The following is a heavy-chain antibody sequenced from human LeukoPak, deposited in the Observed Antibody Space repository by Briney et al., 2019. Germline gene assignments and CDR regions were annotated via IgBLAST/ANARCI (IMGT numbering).Heavy chain of an antibody. CDR3: ARGSRDSSGYYYPPYYYYYYMDV. J-gene: IGHJ6*03. Sequence: GASVKVSCKASGYTFTSYGISWVRQAPGQGLEWMGGIIPIFGTANYAQKFQGRVTITADKSTSTAYMELSSLRSEDTAVYYCARGSRDSSGYYYPPYYYYYYMDVWGKGTTVTVSS. CDR1: GYTFTSYG. D-gene: IGHD3-22*01. CDR2: IIPIFGTA. V-gene: IGHV1-69*06.